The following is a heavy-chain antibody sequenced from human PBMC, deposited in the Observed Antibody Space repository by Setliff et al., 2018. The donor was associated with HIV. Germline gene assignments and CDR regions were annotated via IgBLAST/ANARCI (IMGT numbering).Heavy chain of an antibody. CDR2: IIPIFGST. CDR1: GGTFSNYA. J-gene: IGHJ2*01. CDR3: ARDDQYYDSGSLYSDWYFDL. D-gene: IGHD3-10*01. V-gene: IGHV1-69*01. Sequence: GASLEVSCKASGGTFSNYAIRWVRQAPGQGLEWMGGIIPIFGSTKYAQKCQDRVTITADESTYTADMELSSLRSEDTAVYYCARDDQYYDSGSLYSDWYFDLWGRGTLVTVS.